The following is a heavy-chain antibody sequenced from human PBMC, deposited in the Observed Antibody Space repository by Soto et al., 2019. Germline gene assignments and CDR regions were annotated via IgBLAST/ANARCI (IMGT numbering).Heavy chain of an antibody. D-gene: IGHD1-1*01. Sequence: SETLSLTCSVSGGSMRDYYWSWIRQSPGKGPEWIGYVYYSGDTNYNPSLKSRVTISVDMPKSLFSLKLNSVTAADTAVYYCARQLGLWQPLDYWGRGTLVTVSS. CDR3: ARQLGLWQPLDY. J-gene: IGHJ4*02. V-gene: IGHV4-59*01. CDR2: VYYSGDT. CDR1: GGSMRDYY.